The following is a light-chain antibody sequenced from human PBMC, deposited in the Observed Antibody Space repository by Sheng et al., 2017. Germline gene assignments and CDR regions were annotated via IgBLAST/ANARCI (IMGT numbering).Light chain of an antibody. CDR1: QSVSSY. Sequence: NVLTQSPATLSLSPGERATLSCRASQSVSSYLAWYQQKPGQAPRLLIYDASNRATGIPARFSGSGSATDFTLTISSLEPEDFAVYYCQQRSNWPYTFGQGTKLEIK. J-gene: IGKJ2*01. CDR2: DAS. V-gene: IGKV3-11*01. CDR3: QQRSNWPYT.